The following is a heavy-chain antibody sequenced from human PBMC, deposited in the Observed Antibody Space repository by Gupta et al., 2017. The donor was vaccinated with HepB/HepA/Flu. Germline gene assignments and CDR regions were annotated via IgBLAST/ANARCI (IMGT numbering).Heavy chain of an antibody. Sequence: EEKLLESGGGLVQPGGSLRLSCEASGLSFSNYAMNWVRQAPGKGLEWISFVAGGGGKKFHADSVQGRFSISRDNSKNTIYLYMTSLRAEDTALYYCAKCSTSYGNDALDVWGRGTMVTVSS. CDR2: VAGGGGKK. CDR1: GLSFSNYA. J-gene: IGHJ3*01. D-gene: IGHD1-14*01. CDR3: AKCSTSYGNDALDV. V-gene: IGHV3-23*01.